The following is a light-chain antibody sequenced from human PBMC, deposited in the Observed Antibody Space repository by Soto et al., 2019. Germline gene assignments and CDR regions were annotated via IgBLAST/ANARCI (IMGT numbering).Light chain of an antibody. CDR3: NSYTSSNTRI. V-gene: IGLV2-14*03. CDR1: SNDIGGYNY. J-gene: IGLJ2*01. CDR2: DFN. Sequence: QSALTQPASVSGSPVQSITISCTGTSNDIGGYNYVSWYQQHPGKAPKLIIYDFNSRPSGVSNRFSGSKSGNTASLTISGLQAEDEADYYCNSYTSSNTRIFGGGTKLTVL.